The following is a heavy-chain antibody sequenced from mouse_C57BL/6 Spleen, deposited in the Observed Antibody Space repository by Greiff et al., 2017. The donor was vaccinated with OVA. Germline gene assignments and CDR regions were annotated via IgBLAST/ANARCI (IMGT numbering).Heavy chain of an antibody. CDR1: GFNIKDDY. V-gene: IGHV14-4*01. D-gene: IGHD1-1*01. Sequence: VQLQQSGAELVRPGASVKLSCTASGFNIKDDYMHWVKQRPEQGLAWIGWIDPENGDTDYASKFQGKATITADTSSNTAYLQLSSLTSEDTAFYYCTTRTTVVAHWYFDVWGTGTTVTVSS. J-gene: IGHJ1*03. CDR2: IDPENGDT. CDR3: TTRTTVVAHWYFDV.